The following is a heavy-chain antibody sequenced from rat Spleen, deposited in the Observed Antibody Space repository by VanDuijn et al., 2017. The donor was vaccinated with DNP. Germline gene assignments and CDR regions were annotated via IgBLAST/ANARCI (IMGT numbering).Heavy chain of an antibody. J-gene: IGHJ2*01. D-gene: IGHD2-6*01. CDR3: AREDTYGASGYFDY. V-gene: IGHV2-64*01. Sequence: QVQLKETGPDLVQLTQTLSITCTVSGFSLTTYNVHWVRQPPGKGLEWMGAMWNGGGTDYNSAFKSRLSISRDTSKSQVFLKMNSLQTEDIAIYYCAREDTYGASGYFDYWGQGVVVTVSS. CDR2: MWNGGGT. CDR1: GFSLTTYN.